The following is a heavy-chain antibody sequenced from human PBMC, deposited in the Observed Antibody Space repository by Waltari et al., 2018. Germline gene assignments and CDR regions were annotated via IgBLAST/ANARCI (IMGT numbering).Heavy chain of an antibody. CDR1: GFVFRTYW. Sequence: EEQLVESGGGLVQPGGSLRLSCEASGFVFRTYWMHWIRQSPGKGLVWVSRINSDGSKTNYADAVKGRCTLSRDNVRNTLVLQMNSLGAEDTAIYYCVRDEIGEMGTISDAFALWGQGTMVTVS. CDR3: VRDEIGEMGTISDAFAL. J-gene: IGHJ3*01. V-gene: IGHV3-74*01. D-gene: IGHD7-27*01. CDR2: INSDGSKT.